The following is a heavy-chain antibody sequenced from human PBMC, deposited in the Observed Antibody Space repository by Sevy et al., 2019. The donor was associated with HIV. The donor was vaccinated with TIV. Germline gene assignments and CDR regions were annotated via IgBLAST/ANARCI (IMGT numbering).Heavy chain of an antibody. V-gene: IGHV3-7*01. CDR2: IQEDGSGK. Sequence: VGSLRLSCAASGFTFSKYWMSWVRQAPGKGLEWVANIQEDGSGKYYVDAVKGRFTISRDNSKNSLYLQMNSLRAEDTAVYYCATDPFSVTSSNDYMDVWGTGTTVTVSS. CDR3: ATDPFSVTSSNDYMDV. J-gene: IGHJ6*03. CDR1: GFTFSKYW. D-gene: IGHD4-17*01.